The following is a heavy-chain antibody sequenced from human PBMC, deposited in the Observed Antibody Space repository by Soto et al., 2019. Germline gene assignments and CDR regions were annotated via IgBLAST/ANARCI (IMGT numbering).Heavy chain of an antibody. CDR2: MNPNSGNT. J-gene: IGHJ3*02. D-gene: IGHD2-15*01. CDR3: ARGADDIVVVYDAFDI. CDR1: GYTFTSYD. V-gene: IGHV1-8*01. Sequence: GASVKVSCKASGYTFTSYDINWVRQATGQGLEWMGWMNPNSGNTGYAQKFQGRVTMTRNTSISTAYMELSSLRSEDTAVYYCARGADDIVVVYDAFDIWGQGTMVTVSS.